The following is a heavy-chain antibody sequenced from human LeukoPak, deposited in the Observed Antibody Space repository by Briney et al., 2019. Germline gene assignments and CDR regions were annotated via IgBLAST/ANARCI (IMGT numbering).Heavy chain of an antibody. CDR2: ISAHNGNT. J-gene: IGHJ4*02. Sequence: ASVKVSCKASGYTFTSYGISWVRQAPGQGLEWMGWISAHNGNTNYAQKLQGRVTMTTDTSTSTAYMELRSLRSDDTAVYYCARDRRYYDSSGPYFDYWGQGTLVTVSS. D-gene: IGHD3-22*01. CDR1: GYTFTSYG. V-gene: IGHV1-18*01. CDR3: ARDRRYYDSSGPYFDY.